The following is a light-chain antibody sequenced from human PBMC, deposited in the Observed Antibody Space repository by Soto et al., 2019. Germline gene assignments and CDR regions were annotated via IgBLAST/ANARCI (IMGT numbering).Light chain of an antibody. CDR2: DVS. J-gene: IGLJ2*01. CDR1: SRDVGGYNY. Sequence: QSALTQPRSVSGSPGQSVTISCTGTSRDVGGYNYVSWYQQHPGKAPKLMIYDVSKRPSGVPDRFSGSKSGNTASLTISGLQAEDEADYYCCSYAGSSYVVFGGGTKVTVL. CDR3: CSYAGSSYVV. V-gene: IGLV2-11*01.